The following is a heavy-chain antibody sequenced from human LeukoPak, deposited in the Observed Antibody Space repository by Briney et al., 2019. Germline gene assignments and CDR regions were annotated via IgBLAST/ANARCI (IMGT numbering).Heavy chain of an antibody. Sequence: GGSLRLSCGVSGFTFFSYTINWVHQAPGNGLEWLSSISSSSSYIYYADSVKGRFTISRDNAKNSLYLQMNSLRADDTAIYYCARESRSVVTRYFQHWGQGTLVTVSS. CDR2: ISSSSSYI. D-gene: IGHD4-23*01. CDR1: GFTFFSYT. J-gene: IGHJ1*01. CDR3: ARESRSVVTRYFQH. V-gene: IGHV3-21*01.